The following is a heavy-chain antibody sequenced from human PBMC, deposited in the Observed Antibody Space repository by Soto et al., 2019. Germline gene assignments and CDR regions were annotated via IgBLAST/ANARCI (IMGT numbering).Heavy chain of an antibody. V-gene: IGHV1-2*04. Sequence: ASVKVSCKASGYTFTGYYMHWVRQAPGQGLEWMGWINPNSGGSNYAQKFQGWVTMTRDTSISTAYMELSRLRSDDTAVYYCAREDRQDYYGMDVWGQGTTVTVSS. CDR2: INPNSGGS. CDR1: GYTFTGYY. J-gene: IGHJ6*02. CDR3: AREDRQDYYGMDV.